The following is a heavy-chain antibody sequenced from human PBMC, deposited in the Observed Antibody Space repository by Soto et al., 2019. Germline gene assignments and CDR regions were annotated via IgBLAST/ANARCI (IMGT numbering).Heavy chain of an antibody. CDR2: INSDGSST. CDR1: GFTFSSYW. J-gene: IGHJ3*02. Sequence: GGSLRLSCAASGFTFSSYWMHWVRQAPGKGLVWVSRINSDGSSTSYADSVKGRFTISRDNAKNTLYLQMNSLRAEDTAVYYCARAAVIAEEAGDAFDIWGQGTMVTVSS. CDR3: ARAAVIAEEAGDAFDI. D-gene: IGHD6-13*01. V-gene: IGHV3-74*01.